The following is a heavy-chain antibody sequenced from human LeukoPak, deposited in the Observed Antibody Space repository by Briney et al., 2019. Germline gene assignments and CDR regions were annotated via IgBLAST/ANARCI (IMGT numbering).Heavy chain of an antibody. CDR3: ARLWWELLFDY. Sequence: PSETLSLTCTVSGGSISSSSYYWGWIRQPPGKGLEWIGSIYYSGSTYYNPSLKSRVTISVDTSKNQFSLKLSSVTAADTAVYYCARLWWELLFDYWGQGTLVTVSS. CDR2: IYYSGST. J-gene: IGHJ4*02. D-gene: IGHD1-26*01. V-gene: IGHV4-39*01. CDR1: GGSISSSSYY.